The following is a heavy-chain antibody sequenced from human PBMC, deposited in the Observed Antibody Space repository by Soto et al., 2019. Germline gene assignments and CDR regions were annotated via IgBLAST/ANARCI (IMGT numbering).Heavy chain of an antibody. Sequence: SETLSLTCTVSGGSISSSSYYWGWIRQPPGKGLEWIGSIYYSGSTYYNPSLKSRVTISVDTSKNQFSLKLSSVTAADTAVYYCARLCSGVSCYAWTYYYYYYMDFWGKGSTVTVSS. CDR2: IYYSGST. D-gene: IGHD2-15*01. CDR3: ARLCSGVSCYAWTYYYYYYMDF. V-gene: IGHV4-39*01. CDR1: GGSISSSSYY. J-gene: IGHJ6*03.